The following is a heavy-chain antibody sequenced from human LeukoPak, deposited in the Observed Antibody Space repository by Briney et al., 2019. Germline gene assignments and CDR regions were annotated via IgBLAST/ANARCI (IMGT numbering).Heavy chain of an antibody. Sequence: GGSLRLSCAASGFTFDDYGMSWVRQAPGKGLEWVSNINWNGGSTRYADSVKGRFTISRDNAKNSLYLQMNSLRAEDTALYYCTRFVDFGGFDSWGQGTLVTVSS. CDR3: TRFVDFGGFDS. V-gene: IGHV3-20*04. D-gene: IGHD4-23*01. CDR2: INWNGGST. J-gene: IGHJ4*02. CDR1: GFTFDDYG.